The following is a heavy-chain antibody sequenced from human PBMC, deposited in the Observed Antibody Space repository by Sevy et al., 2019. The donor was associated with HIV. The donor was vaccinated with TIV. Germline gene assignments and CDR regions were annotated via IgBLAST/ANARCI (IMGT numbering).Heavy chain of an antibody. J-gene: IGHJ4*02. CDR3: VRDERAIASPFEY. Sequence: GGSLRLSCEASGFTLSSYTMNWVRQSPEKGLEWVATFDRTDITHYADSVKGRFIISRDTAKNSLFLQMNSLRDDDTAMYFCVRDERAIASPFEYWGRGTLVTVSS. CDR1: GFTLSSYT. D-gene: IGHD2-21*01. V-gene: IGHV3-48*02. CDR2: FDRTDIT.